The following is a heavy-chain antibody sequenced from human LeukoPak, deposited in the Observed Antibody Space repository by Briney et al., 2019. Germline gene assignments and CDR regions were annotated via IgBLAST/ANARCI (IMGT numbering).Heavy chain of an antibody. CDR3: AAATRAQLLFDY. CDR1: GFTFTSSP. D-gene: IGHD2-2*01. V-gene: IGHV1-58*01. CDR2: IVVGSGNT. Sequence: ASVKVSCKASGFTFTSSPVQWVRQARGQRLEWIGWIVVGSGNTNYAQKFQERVTITRDMSTSTAYMELSSLRSEDTAVYYCAAATRAQLLFDYWGQGTLVTVSS. J-gene: IGHJ4*02.